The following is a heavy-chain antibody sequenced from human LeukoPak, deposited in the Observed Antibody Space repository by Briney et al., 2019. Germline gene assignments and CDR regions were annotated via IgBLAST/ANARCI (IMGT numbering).Heavy chain of an antibody. J-gene: IGHJ4*02. Sequence: ASVKVSCKASGYTFTGYYMYWVRQAPGQGLEWMGWINPNSGGTNYAQKFQGWVTMTRDTSISTAYMELSRLRSDDTAVYYCARGYCSSTSCLASFFDYWGQGTLVTVSS. CDR3: ARGYCSSTSCLASFFDY. V-gene: IGHV1-2*04. CDR1: GYTFTGYY. CDR2: INPNSGGT. D-gene: IGHD2-2*01.